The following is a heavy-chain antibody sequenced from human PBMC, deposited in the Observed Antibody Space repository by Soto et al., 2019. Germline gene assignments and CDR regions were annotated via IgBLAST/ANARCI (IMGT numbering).Heavy chain of an antibody. Sequence: QVQLQESGPGLVKPSETLSLTCTVSCGSISSYYWSWIRQPPGKRLEWIGYIYYTGSTKYNPSFKSRGTIPVDTYKNQSSLQRSSVTAADTAVYYCARRRYGDYERYFDLWGRGTLVTVSS. V-gene: IGHV4-59*08. CDR3: ARRRYGDYERYFDL. J-gene: IGHJ2*01. D-gene: IGHD4-17*01. CDR2: IYYTGST. CDR1: CGSISSYY.